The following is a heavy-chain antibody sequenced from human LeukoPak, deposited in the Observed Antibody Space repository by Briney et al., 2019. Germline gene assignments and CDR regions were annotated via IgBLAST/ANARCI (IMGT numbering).Heavy chain of an antibody. CDR1: GFTVNSSY. J-gene: IGHJ4*02. CDR3: ASRRGFY. Sequence: PGGSLRLSCAASGFTVNSSYMSWVRQAPGKGLEWVSLIYSGGSTNYPDSVRGRFTISRDNSKNTLYLQMNSLRVEDTAVYYCASRRGFYWGQGTLVTVSS. V-gene: IGHV3-53*01. CDR2: IYSGGST.